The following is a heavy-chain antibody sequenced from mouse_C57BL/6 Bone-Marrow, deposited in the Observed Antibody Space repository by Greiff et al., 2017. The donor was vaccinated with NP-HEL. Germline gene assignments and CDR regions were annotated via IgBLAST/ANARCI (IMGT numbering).Heavy chain of an antibody. V-gene: IGHV3-6*01. CDR1: GYSITSGYY. CDR2: ISYDGSN. CDR3: ARALLLRYHYFDY. Sequence: EVKLMESGPGLVKPSQSLSLTCSVTGYSITSGYYWNWIRQFPGNKLEWMGYISYDGSNKYNPSLKNRISITRDTSKNQFFLKLNSVTTEDTATYYCARALLLRYHYFDYWGQGTTLTVSS. J-gene: IGHJ2*01. D-gene: IGHD1-1*01.